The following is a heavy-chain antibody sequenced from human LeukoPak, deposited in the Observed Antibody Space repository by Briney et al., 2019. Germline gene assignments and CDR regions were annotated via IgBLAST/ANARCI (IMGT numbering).Heavy chain of an antibody. D-gene: IGHD5-18*01. CDR1: GFTFDDYT. CDR3: AKDIRGYSYGWGGYFDY. Sequence: GGSLRLSCAASGFTFDDYTMHWVRQAPGKGLEWVSLISWDGGSTYNADSVKGRFTISRDNSKNSLYLQMNSLRTEDTALYYCAKDIRGYSYGWGGYFDYWGQGTLVTVSS. CDR2: ISWDGGST. V-gene: IGHV3-43*01. J-gene: IGHJ4*02.